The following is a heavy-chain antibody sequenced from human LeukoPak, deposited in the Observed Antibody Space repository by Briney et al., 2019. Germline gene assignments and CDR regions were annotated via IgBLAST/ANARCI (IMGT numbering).Heavy chain of an antibody. Sequence: SQTLSLTCTVSGDFITGAPYYWSWVRQHPGKGLEWIAYTYYSGNTYYNPSLKSRVNLSVDTSNNQFSLNLTSVTAADTAVYYCARVVGSTSWFDSWGQGTRVTVSS. V-gene: IGHV4-31*03. J-gene: IGHJ5*01. CDR3: ARVVGSTSWFDS. CDR1: GDFITGAPYY. CDR2: TYYSGNT. D-gene: IGHD2-2*01.